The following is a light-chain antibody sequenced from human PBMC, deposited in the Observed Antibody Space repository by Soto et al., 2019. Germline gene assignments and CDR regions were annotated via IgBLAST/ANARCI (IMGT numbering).Light chain of an antibody. CDR3: HQYYSTPWT. J-gene: IGKJ1*01. V-gene: IGKV4-1*01. CDR2: WAS. Sequence: DIVMTQSPDSLAVSLGERATINCKSSQSVLYSSRDKNYLAWYQQKPGQPPKLLIYWASTRESGVPDRFSGSGSWTDFTLTISSLQAEDVAVYYCHQYYSTPWTFGQGTKVEIK. CDR1: QSVLYSSRDKNY.